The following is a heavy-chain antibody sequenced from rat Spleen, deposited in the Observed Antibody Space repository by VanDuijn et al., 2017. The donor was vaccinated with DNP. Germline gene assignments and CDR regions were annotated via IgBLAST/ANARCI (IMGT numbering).Heavy chain of an antibody. J-gene: IGHJ1*01. Sequence: QVQLKESGPGLVQPSQTLSLTCTVSGFSLTSNSVHWVRLPPGKGLEWIGTMWSGGTTDYNSALKSLLSISRDTSKRQVFLKMNNLQTEDTAIYFCSRSDGYWYFDFWGPGTMVTVSS. V-gene: IGHV2-1*01. D-gene: IGHD1-12*02. CDR3: SRSDGYWYFDF. CDR2: MWSGGTT. CDR1: GFSLTSNS.